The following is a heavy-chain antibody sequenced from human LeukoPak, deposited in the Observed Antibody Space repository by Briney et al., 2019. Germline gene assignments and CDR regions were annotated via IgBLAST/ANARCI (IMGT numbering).Heavy chain of an antibody. Sequence: GGSLRLSCAASGLTISSYWMHWVRQAPGKGLGWVSRINSDGSSISYADAVKGRFTISRDNAKNTLYLQRNSLRAEDTAVYYCARRAYSGSYFYFDYWGQGTLVTVSS. CDR3: ARRAYSGSYFYFDY. CDR2: INSDGSSI. D-gene: IGHD1-26*01. V-gene: IGHV3-74*01. CDR1: GLTISSYW. J-gene: IGHJ4*02.